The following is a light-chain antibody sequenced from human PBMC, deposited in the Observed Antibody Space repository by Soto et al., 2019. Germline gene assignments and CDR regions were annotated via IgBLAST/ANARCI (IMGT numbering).Light chain of an antibody. Sequence: EIVLTQSQGTLSLSPGERATLSCRASQSVSSGYLAWYQQKPGQAPRLLIYQTSIRAAGIPARFSASGSGTDFTLTISDVQPEDFAVYYCQQYNNWPLGFGGGTKVDIK. CDR1: QSVSSGY. CDR2: QTS. V-gene: IGKV3D-20*02. CDR3: QQYNNWPLG. J-gene: IGKJ4*01.